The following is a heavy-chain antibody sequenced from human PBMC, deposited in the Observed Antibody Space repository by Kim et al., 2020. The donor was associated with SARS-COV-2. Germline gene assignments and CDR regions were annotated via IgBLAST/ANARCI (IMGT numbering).Heavy chain of an antibody. J-gene: IGHJ5*02. D-gene: IGHD6-13*01. Sequence: SETLSLTCAVYGGSFSGYYWSWIRQPPGKGLEWIGEINHSGSTNYNPSLKSRVTISVDTSKNQFSLKLSSVTAADTAVYYCARGPGYSSSWYGARNCFDPGGQGTLVTVS. CDR1: GGSFSGYY. V-gene: IGHV4-34*01. CDR3: ARGPGYSSSWYGARNCFDP. CDR2: INHSGST.